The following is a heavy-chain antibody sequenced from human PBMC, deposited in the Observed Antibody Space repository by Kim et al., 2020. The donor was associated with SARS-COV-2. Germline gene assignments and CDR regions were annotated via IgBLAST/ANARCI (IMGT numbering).Heavy chain of an antibody. CDR2: SGST. CDR3: ARFGEMDY. D-gene: IGHD3-10*01. V-gene: IGHV4-59*01. J-gene: IGHJ4*02. Sequence: SGSTNYNPSLKSRVTISVDTSKNQFSLKLSSVTAADTAVYYCARFGEMDYWGQGTLVTVSS.